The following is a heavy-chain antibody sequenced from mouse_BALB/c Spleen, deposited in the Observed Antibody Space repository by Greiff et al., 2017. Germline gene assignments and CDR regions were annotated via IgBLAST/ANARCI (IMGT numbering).Heavy chain of an antibody. Sequence: VQLKESGPGLVKPSQSLSLTCTVTGYSITSDYAWNWIRQFPGNKLEWMGYISYSGSTSYNPSLKSRISITRDTSKNQFFLQLNSVTTEDTATYYCAIYGNYDRGFAYWGQGTLVTVSA. D-gene: IGHD2-1*01. CDR3: AIYGNYDRGFAY. J-gene: IGHJ3*01. CDR1: GYSITSDYA. CDR2: ISYSGST. V-gene: IGHV3-2*02.